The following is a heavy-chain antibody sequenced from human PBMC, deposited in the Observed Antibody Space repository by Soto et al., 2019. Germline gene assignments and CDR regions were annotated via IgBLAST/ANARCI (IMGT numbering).Heavy chain of an antibody. V-gene: IGHV3-21*01. CDR3: AGGVEARWHYYGMDA. D-gene: IGHD3-3*01. CDR1: GFTFSSYS. J-gene: IGHJ6*02. CDR2: ISSSSSYI. Sequence: GSLRLACAASGFTFSSYSMNLVRPAPGKGLEWVSSISSSSSYIYYADSVKGRFTISRDNAKNSLYLQMNSLRAEDTAVYYCAGGVEARWHYYGMDAWGQGTTVTVSS.